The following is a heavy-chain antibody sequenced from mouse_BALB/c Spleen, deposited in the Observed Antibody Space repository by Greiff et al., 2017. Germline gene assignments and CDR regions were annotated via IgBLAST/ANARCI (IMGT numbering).Heavy chain of an antibody. V-gene: IGHV3-6*02. CDR3: ATTVVAKSYAMDY. D-gene: IGHD1-1*01. CDR1: GYSITSGYY. CDR2: ISYDGSN. J-gene: IGHJ4*01. Sequence: EVKLQESGPGLVKPSQSLSLTCSVTGYSITSGYYWNWIRQFPGNKLEWMGYISYDGSNNYNPSLKNRISITRDTSKNQFFLKLNSVTTEDTATYYCATTVVAKSYAMDYWGQGTSVTVSS.